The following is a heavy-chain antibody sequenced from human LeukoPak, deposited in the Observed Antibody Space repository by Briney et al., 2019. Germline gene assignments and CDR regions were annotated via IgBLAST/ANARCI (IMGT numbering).Heavy chain of an antibody. CDR2: ISDHEINK. CDR3: AKRHPTRLYVVDY. V-gene: IGHV3-30*18. D-gene: IGHD2-8*01. J-gene: IGHJ4*02. Sequence: PGRSLRLSCAASGFTFSAYGMDWVRQAPGKGLDWAAFISDHEINKYYADSVKGRFAISRDNSKNTLYLQMNSLRAEDTDVYYCAKRHPTRLYVVDYWGQGTLVTVSS. CDR1: GFTFSAYG.